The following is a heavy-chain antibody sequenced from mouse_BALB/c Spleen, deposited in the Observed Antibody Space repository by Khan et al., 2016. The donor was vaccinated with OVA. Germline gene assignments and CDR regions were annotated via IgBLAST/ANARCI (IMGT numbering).Heavy chain of an antibody. CDR3: ERRRDGSCYGYFDV. V-gene: IGHV3-1*02. D-gene: IGHD1-1*01. CDR1: GYSITSGYS. Sequence: EVQLLESGPDLVKPSQSLSLTCTVTGYSITSGYSWHWIRQFPGNKLEWMGYIHYSGSTNYNPSLKSRISITRDTSKNQFFLQLNSVTTEDTATXYCERRRDGSCYGYFDVWGAGTTFTVSS. CDR2: IHYSGST. J-gene: IGHJ1*01.